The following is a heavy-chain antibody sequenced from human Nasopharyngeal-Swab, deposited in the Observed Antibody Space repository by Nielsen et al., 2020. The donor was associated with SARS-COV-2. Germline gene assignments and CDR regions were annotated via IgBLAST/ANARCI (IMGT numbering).Heavy chain of an antibody. D-gene: IGHD6-13*01. CDR1: GGSFSGYY. J-gene: IGHJ4*02. Sequence: SETLSLTCAVYGGSFSGYYWSWIRQPPGKGLEWIGEINHSGSTNYNPSLKSRVTISVDTSKNQFSLKLSSVTAADTAVYYCARLAAAAGRGYWGQGTLVTVSS. CDR3: ARLAAAAGRGY. CDR2: INHSGST. V-gene: IGHV4-34*01.